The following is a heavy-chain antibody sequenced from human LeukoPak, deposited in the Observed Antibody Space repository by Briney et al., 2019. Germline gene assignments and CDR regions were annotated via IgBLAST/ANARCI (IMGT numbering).Heavy chain of an antibody. CDR2: INADGSEM. V-gene: IGHV3-7*03. J-gene: IGHJ6*03. Sequence: GGSLRLSCAASGFSFSDNWMTWVRRPPGKGLEWVANINADGSEMYSVDSVKGRFTISRDNAKNSLSLQMNSLKVEDTAIYFCSSLGRGRYCSDTTCSDFYFMDVWGTGTTVIVSS. CDR3: SSLGRGRYCSDTTCSDFYFMDV. D-gene: IGHD2-2*01. CDR1: GFSFSDNW.